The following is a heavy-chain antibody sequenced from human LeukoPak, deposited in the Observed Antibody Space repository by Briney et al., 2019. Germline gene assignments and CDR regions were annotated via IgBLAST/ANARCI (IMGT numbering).Heavy chain of an antibody. CDR2: INHSGST. CDR1: GGSFSGYY. D-gene: IGHD2-2*01. V-gene: IGHV4-34*01. Sequence: SETLSLTCAVYGGSFSGYYWSWIRQPPGKGLEWIGEINHSGSTNYNPSLKSRVTISVDTSKNQFSQKLSSVTAADTAVYYCARGGNIGYCSSTNCPNWYFDLWGRGTLVTVSS. CDR3: ARGGNIGYCSSTNCPNWYFDL. J-gene: IGHJ2*01.